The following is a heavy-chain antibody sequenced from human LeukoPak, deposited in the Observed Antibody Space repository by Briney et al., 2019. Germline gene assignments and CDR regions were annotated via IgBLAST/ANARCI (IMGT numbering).Heavy chain of an antibody. CDR3: ARIAAARSLHY. D-gene: IGHD6-13*01. Sequence: PSETLSLTCAVYGGSFSGYHWSWIRQPPGKGLEWIGEINHSGSTNYNPSLKSRVTISVDTSKNQFSLKLSSVTAADTAVYYCARIAAARSLHYWGQGTLVTVSS. J-gene: IGHJ4*02. V-gene: IGHV4-34*01. CDR2: INHSGST. CDR1: GGSFSGYH.